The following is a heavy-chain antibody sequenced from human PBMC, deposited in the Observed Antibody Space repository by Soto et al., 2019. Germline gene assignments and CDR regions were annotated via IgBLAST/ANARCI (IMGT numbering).Heavy chain of an antibody. CDR2: ITYDGSKK. D-gene: IGHD3-10*01. Sequence: GGSLRLSCAASGFTFSSYAMRWVRQAPGKGLEWVAVITYDGSKKYYADSVKGRCTITRDNTKNTLYLQMNSLRAEDSTVFYCERERGVGVTYWSFDLWGRGTLVTVSS. CDR3: ERERGVGVTYWSFDL. J-gene: IGHJ2*01. V-gene: IGHV3-30*04. CDR1: GFTFSSYA.